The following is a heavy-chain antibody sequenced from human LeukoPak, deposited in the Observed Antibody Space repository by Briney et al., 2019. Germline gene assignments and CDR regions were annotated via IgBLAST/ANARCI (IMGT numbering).Heavy chain of an antibody. V-gene: IGHV3-30*18. CDR3: AKGLPPIVGATNDAFDI. CDR1: GFTFSSYG. CDR2: ISYDGSNK. J-gene: IGHJ3*02. D-gene: IGHD1-26*01. Sequence: GGSLRLSCAASGFTFSSYGMHWVRQAPGKGLEWVAVISYDGSNKYYADSVKGRFTISRDNSKNTLYLQMNSLRAEDTAVYYCAKGLPPIVGATNDAFDIWGQGTMVTVSS.